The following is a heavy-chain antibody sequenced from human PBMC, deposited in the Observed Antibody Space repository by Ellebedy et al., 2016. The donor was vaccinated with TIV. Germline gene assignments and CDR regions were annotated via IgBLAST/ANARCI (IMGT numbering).Heavy chain of an antibody. J-gene: IGHJ4*02. D-gene: IGHD1-26*01. CDR3: ARDLSASGSPDGDY. CDR2: INPSGGST. CDR1: GYTFISSY. V-gene: IGHV1-46*01. Sequence: ASVKVSCKASGYTFISSYMHWVRQAPGQGLEWMGIINPSGGSTSYAQKFQGRVTMTREPSTSTVYMELISLRSEDTAVYYCARDLSASGSPDGDYWGQGTLVTVSS.